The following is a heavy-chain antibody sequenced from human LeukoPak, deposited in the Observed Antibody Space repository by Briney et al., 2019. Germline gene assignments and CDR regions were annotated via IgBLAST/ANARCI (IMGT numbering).Heavy chain of an antibody. D-gene: IGHD2-2*02. CDR3: ARGPYAYTSSATLGSYNWFDP. V-gene: IGHV5-51*01. Sequence: GESLKISCKGSGYSFPNYWIGWVRQMPGKGLEWMGIIYPGDSHTRYSPSFQDQVTTSVDKSISTAYLQWSSLKASDTAMYYGARGPYAYTSSATLGSYNWFDPWGQGSLVTVSS. J-gene: IGHJ5*02. CDR2: IYPGDSHT. CDR1: GYSFPNYW.